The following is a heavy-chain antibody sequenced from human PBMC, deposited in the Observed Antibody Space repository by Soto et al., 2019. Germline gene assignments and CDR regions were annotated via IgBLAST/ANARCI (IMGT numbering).Heavy chain of an antibody. J-gene: IGHJ4*02. Sequence: EHLVESGGGVVLPGRSLRLSCAASGFTFNTFGMHWVRQAPGKGLGWVAVISYDGSDKYYSDSVRGRFTISRDNSMNTLYLQMNSLRTEDTAVYYCAKSPNFYCSSYHCYKYYFDYWGQGTLVTVSS. V-gene: IGHV3-30*18. CDR2: ISYDGSDK. CDR3: AKSPNFYCSSYHCYKYYFDY. D-gene: IGHD2-2*01. CDR1: GFTFNTFG.